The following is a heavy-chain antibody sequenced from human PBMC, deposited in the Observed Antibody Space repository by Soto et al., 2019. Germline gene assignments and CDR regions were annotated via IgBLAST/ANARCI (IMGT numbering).Heavy chain of an antibody. CDR3: AGSCSQLTTNLGGY. D-gene: IGHD2-15*01. Sequence: ALVKVSCKASGYSFRDYAMHWVRQAPGQRLEWMGWDNAGTGNTKYSQKFQGRVAISADTSASAAYLDLTSLRSEDTAVYYCAGSCSQLTTNLGGYWGQGSTVSISS. CDR2: DNAGTGNT. V-gene: IGHV1-3*01. J-gene: IGHJ4*02. CDR1: GYSFRDYA.